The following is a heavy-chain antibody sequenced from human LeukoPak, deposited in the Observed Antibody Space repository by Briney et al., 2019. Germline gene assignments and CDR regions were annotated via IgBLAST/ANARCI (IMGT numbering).Heavy chain of an antibody. CDR3: VRRLSYYFGVDV. V-gene: IGHV4-39*01. J-gene: IGHJ6*02. CDR2: ISYSGDT. CDR1: GGSIKNGGYY. Sequence: PSETLSLTCTVSGGSIKNGGYYWGWIRQPPGKGLGWIGSISYSGDTYYNPSLKSRVTISVDPSKNQLSLKLRSVTAADTAVYYCVRRLSYYFGVDVWGPGTTVIVSS.